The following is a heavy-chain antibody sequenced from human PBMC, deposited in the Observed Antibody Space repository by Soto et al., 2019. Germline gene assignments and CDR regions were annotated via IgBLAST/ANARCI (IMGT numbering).Heavy chain of an antibody. CDR2: IVVGSGNT. D-gene: IGHD2-15*01. Sequence: SVKVSCKASGFTFTSSAMQWVRQARGQRLEWIGWIVVGSGNTNYAQKFQERVTITRDMSTSTAYMELSSLRSEDTAVYYCAAVGPGYCSGGSCYRDAFDIWGQGTRVTVSS. V-gene: IGHV1-58*02. J-gene: IGHJ3*02. CDR3: AAVGPGYCSGGSCYRDAFDI. CDR1: GFTFTSSA.